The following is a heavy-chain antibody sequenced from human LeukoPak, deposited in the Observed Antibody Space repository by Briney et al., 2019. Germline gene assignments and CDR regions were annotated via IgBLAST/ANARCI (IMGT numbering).Heavy chain of an antibody. CDR1: GFTFSSYA. Sequence: GGSLRLSCAASGFTFSSYAMSWVRQAPGKGLEWVSAISGSGGSTYYADSVKGRFTISRDNSKNTLYLQMNSLRAEDTAVYYCAKDPDAPLRFLEWQPLGYWGQGTLVTVSS. CDR3: AKDPDAPLRFLEWQPLGY. V-gene: IGHV3-23*01. J-gene: IGHJ4*02. CDR2: ISGSGGST. D-gene: IGHD3-3*01.